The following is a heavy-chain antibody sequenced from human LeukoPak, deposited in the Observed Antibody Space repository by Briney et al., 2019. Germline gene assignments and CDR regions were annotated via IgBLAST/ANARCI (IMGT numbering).Heavy chain of an antibody. V-gene: IGHV4-61*02. D-gene: IGHD1-7*01. J-gene: IGHJ4*02. CDR3: ARDKDWNFD. Sequence: PSETLSLTCTVSGGSISSSNYYWSWIRQPAGKGLEWIGRIYTSGRTNYNPSLRSRVTMSVDTSKNQFSLKLRSVTAADTAVYYCARDKDWNFDWGQGTLVTVSS. CDR2: IYTSGRT. CDR1: GGSISSSNYY.